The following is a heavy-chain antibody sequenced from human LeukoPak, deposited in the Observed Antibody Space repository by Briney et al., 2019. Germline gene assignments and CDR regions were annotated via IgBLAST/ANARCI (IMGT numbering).Heavy chain of an antibody. CDR3: ARDRLKDAAAGTSFLFVY. V-gene: IGHV3-11*06. CDR1: GFTFSDYY. Sequence: GGSLRLSCAASGFTFSDYYMSWIRQAPGKGLEWVSYISSSSSYTNYADSVKGRFTISRDNAKNSLYPQMNSLRAEDTAVYYCARDRLKDAAAGTSFLFVYWGQGTLVTVSS. D-gene: IGHD6-13*01. CDR2: ISSSSSYT. J-gene: IGHJ4*02.